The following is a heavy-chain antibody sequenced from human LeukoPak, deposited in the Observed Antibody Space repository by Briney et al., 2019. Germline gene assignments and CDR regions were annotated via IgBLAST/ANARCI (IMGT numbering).Heavy chain of an antibody. V-gene: IGHV4-34*01. D-gene: IGHD3-9*01. CDR1: GGSFSGYY. Sequence: SETLSLTCAVYGGSFSGYYWSWIRQPPGKGLEWIGEINHSGSTNYNPSLKSRVTISVDTSKNQFSLKLSSVTAADTAVYYCARDFDWSNWFDPWGQGTLVTVSS. J-gene: IGHJ5*02. CDR2: INHSGST. CDR3: ARDFDWSNWFDP.